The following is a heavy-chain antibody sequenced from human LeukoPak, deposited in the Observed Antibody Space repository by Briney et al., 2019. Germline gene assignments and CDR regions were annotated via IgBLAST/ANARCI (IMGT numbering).Heavy chain of an antibody. CDR3: ARQGVEDCSSTSCWGVIDY. CDR1: GYSFTSYW. J-gene: IGHJ4*02. Sequence: GESLKISCKGSGYSFTSYWIGWVRQMPGKGLEWMGIIYPGDSDTRYSPSFQGQVTISADKSISTAYLQWSSLKASDTAMYYCARQGVEDCSSTSCWGVIDYWGQGTLVTVSS. D-gene: IGHD2-2*01. V-gene: IGHV5-51*01. CDR2: IYPGDSDT.